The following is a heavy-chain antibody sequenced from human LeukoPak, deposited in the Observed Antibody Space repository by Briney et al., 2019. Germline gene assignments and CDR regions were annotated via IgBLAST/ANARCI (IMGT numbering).Heavy chain of an antibody. Sequence: SETLSLTCSVSSGSISTFYWSWIRQPPGKGLEWIGFIYYSVTTNYHPSLKTRATILLATAKNQFSLKLSSVTAADTAVYYCATQPAAPASWMDAWGQGTLVTVSP. V-gene: IGHV4-59*01. J-gene: IGHJ5*02. CDR3: ATQPAAPASWMDA. CDR2: IYYSVTT. D-gene: IGHD2-2*03. CDR1: SGSISTFY.